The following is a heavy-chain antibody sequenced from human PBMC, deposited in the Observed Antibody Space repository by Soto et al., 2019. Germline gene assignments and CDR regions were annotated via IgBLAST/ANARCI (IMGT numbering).Heavy chain of an antibody. D-gene: IGHD5-18*01. CDR3: ARGRGTAMVLYYYYGMDV. CDR2: ISYSGST. Sequence: SETLSLTCTVSGGSISSGGYYWSWIRQHPGTGLEGIGHISYSGSTYYNTSLKSRVTISVDTSKNQFSLKLSSVTAADTAVYYCARGRGTAMVLYYYYGMDVWGQGTTVTVSS. V-gene: IGHV4-31*03. CDR1: GGSISSGGYY. J-gene: IGHJ6*02.